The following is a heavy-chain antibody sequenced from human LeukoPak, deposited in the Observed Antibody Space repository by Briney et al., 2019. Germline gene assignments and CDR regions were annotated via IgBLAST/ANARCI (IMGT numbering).Heavy chain of an antibody. J-gene: IGHJ4*02. CDR3: ARGPYSGYTLRPLDY. CDR1: GVSISSYY. D-gene: IGHD5-12*01. Sequence: TASETLSLTCTVSGVSISSYYWSWIRQPPGKGLEWIGYIYYSGSTNYNPSLKSRVTISVDTSKNQFSLKLSSVTAADTAVYYCARGPYSGYTLRPLDYWGQGTLVTVSS. V-gene: IGHV4-59*01. CDR2: IYYSGST.